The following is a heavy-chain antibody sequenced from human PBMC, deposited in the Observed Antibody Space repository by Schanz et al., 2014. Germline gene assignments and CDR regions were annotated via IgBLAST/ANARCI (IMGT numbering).Heavy chain of an antibody. CDR3: ARTGYDPSLTH. CDR1: GYTFTTYY. J-gene: IGHJ4*02. V-gene: IGHV1-46*03. CDR2: INPSGGST. D-gene: IGHD5-12*01. Sequence: QVQLVQSGSELKKPGASVKVSCKASGYTFTTYYIHWVRQAPGQGLEWMGIINPSGGSTTYAQQFQGRVTFTADKSTSTAFLEVNSLRSEDTAVYYCARTGYDPSLTHWGQGTLVTVSS.